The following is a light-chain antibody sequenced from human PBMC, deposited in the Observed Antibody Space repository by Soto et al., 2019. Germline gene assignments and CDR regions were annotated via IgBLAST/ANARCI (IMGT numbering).Light chain of an antibody. CDR3: QQDYNLPIT. J-gene: IGKJ5*01. V-gene: IGKV3D-7*01. Sequence: EVVLTQSPATLSLSPGEGATLSCRVSQSISSSYLSWYQQRPGQAPRLLIYGASTRATGIPARFSGSGRGSGTDFTLNISSLQPEDFAVYYCQQDYNLPITFGQGTRLEI. CDR2: GAS. CDR1: QSISSSY.